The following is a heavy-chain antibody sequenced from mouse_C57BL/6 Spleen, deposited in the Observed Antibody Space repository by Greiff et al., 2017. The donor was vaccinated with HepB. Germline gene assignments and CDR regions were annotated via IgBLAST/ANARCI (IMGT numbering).Heavy chain of an antibody. J-gene: IGHJ4*01. CDR2: INPYNGGT. CDR1: GYTFTDYY. D-gene: IGHD2-2*01. CDR3: ARWGSTMVTTRAMDY. Sequence: EVQLQQSGPVLVKPGASVKMSCKASGYTFTDYYMNWVKQSHGKSLEWIGVINPYNGGTSYNQKFKGKATLTVDKSSSTAYMELNSLTSEDSAVYYCARWGSTMVTTRAMDYWGQGTSVTVSS. V-gene: IGHV1-19*01.